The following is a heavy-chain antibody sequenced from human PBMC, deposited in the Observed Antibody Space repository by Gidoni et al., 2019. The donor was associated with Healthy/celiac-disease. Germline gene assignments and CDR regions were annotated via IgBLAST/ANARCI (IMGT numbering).Heavy chain of an antibody. V-gene: IGHV3-66*01. D-gene: IGHD3-22*01. CDR1: GCPASSNY. J-gene: IGHJ6*02. CDR2: IYSGGST. Sequence: EVQLVESGGGLVQPGGSLRLSCAAAGCPASSNYMSWVLQAPGKGLEWVSVIYSGGSTYYADSVKGRFTISRDNSKNTLYLQMNSLRAEDTAVYYCAISPYYYDSRVLDYGMDVWGQGTTVTVSS. CDR3: AISPYYYDSRVLDYGMDV.